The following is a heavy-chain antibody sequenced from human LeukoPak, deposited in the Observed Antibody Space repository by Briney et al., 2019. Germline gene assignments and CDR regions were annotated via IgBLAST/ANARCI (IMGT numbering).Heavy chain of an antibody. J-gene: IGHJ5*02. V-gene: IGHV1-2*06. CDR2: INPNSGGR. Sequence: ASVKVSCKASGYTFTGYYMHWVRQAPGQGLEWMGRINPNSGGRNYAQKFQGRVTMTRDTSISTAYMELSRLRSDDTAVYYCARGRLVRGVIDWFDPWGQGTLVTVSS. D-gene: IGHD3-10*01. CDR3: ARGRLVRGVIDWFDP. CDR1: GYTFTGYY.